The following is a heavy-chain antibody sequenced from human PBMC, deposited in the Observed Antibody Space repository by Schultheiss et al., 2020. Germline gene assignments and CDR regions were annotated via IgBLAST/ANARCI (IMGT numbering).Heavy chain of an antibody. CDR3: AKGPGDSTLYNWFDP. CDR1: GFTFSSYA. CDR2: ISGSGGST. V-gene: IGHV3-23*01. J-gene: IGHJ5*02. Sequence: GGSLRLSCAASGFTFSSYAMSWVRQAPGKGLEWVSAISGSGGSTYYADSVKGRFTISRDNSKNTLYLQMNSLRAEDTAVYYCAKGPGDSTLYNWFDPWGQGTLVNVSS. D-gene: IGHD4-17*01.